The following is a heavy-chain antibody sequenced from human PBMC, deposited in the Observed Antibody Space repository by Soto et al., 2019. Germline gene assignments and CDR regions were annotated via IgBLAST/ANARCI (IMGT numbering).Heavy chain of an antibody. D-gene: IGHD6-13*01. CDR3: ARFGAAAAHDDN. CDR2: VHFSGST. CDR1: GFSISDNH. V-gene: IGHV4-59*01. J-gene: IGHJ4*01. Sequence: SETLSLTCDVSGFSISDNHWSWIRQAPGKGLEWVGYVHFSGSTTYNPSLAPRLNISFDMSKSQVYLQLTSVTAADTAVYYCARFGAAAAHDDNWGRGVLVT.